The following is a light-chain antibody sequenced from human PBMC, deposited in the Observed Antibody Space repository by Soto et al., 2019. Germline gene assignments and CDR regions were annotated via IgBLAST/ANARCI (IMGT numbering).Light chain of an antibody. CDR3: QQYGSSPTYT. V-gene: IGKV3-20*01. J-gene: IGKJ2*01. CDR1: QSVSSSY. CDR2: GAS. Sequence: EMVLTQSPGTLSFSPGERATLSCRASQSVSSSYLAWYQQKPGQAPRLLIYGASSRATGIPDRFSGSGSGTDFTLTISRLQPEDFAVYYCQQYGSSPTYTFGQGTKLEIK.